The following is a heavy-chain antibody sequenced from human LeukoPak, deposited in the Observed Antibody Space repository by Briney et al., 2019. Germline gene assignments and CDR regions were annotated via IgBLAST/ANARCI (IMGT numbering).Heavy chain of an antibody. CDR2: IYSSGST. V-gene: IGHV4-4*07. CDR1: GDSINNYY. Sequence: SETLSLTCTVSGDSINNYYWSWIRQPAGKGLEWIGRIYSSGSTNYNPSLKSRVAMSIGTSRNHFSLKLTSVTAADTAIYYCARSLDTHAFDIWGQGTVVTVPS. J-gene: IGHJ3*02. CDR3: ARSLDTHAFDI.